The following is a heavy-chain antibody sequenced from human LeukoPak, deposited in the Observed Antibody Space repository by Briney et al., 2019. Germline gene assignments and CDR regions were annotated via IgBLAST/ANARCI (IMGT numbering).Heavy chain of an antibody. D-gene: IGHD6-13*01. CDR3: ARAPPPPGMIYSSRNFDY. V-gene: IGHV3-30*03. CDR1: GFTFSSYG. Sequence: GGSLRLSCAASGFTFSSYGMHWVRQAPGKGLEWVAVISYDGSNKYYADSVKGRFTISRDNAKNSLYLQMNSLRAEDTAVYYCARAPPPPGMIYSSRNFDYWGQGTLVTVSS. CDR2: ISYDGSNK. J-gene: IGHJ4*02.